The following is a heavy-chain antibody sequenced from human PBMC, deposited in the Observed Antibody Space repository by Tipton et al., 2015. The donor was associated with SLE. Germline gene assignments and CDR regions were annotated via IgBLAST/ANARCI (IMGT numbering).Heavy chain of an antibody. J-gene: IGHJ4*02. CDR1: GGSVSSYF. D-gene: IGHD5-12*01. CDR3: ARGNQHSGYDGFDY. V-gene: IGHV4-59*02. Sequence: TLSLTCSVFGGSVSSYFWTWIRQPPGKGLVWFGYISYIASTHYNPSLRSRVTISLDTSKNQFSLKVRSVTAADTAIYYCARGNQHSGYDGFDYWGQGTLVTVSS. CDR2: ISYIAST.